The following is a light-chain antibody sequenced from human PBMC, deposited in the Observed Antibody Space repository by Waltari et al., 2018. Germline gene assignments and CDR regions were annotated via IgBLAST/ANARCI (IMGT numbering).Light chain of an antibody. J-gene: IGLJ2*01. CDR2: EVS. V-gene: IGLV2-8*01. Sequence: QSALTQPPSASGSPGQPVTTSCTGTSSDVGGYKYVPWYQQHPGKAPKLMIYEVSKRPSGVPDRFSGSKSGNTASLTVSGLQAEDEADYYCSSYVGNNNLIFGGGTKLTVL. CDR1: SSDVGGYKY. CDR3: SSYVGNNNLI.